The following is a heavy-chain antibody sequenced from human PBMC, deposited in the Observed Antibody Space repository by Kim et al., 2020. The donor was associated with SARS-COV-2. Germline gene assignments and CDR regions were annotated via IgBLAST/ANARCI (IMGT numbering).Heavy chain of an antibody. CDR3: ARERVLRYFDGS. CDR1: GGTFSSYA. Sequence: SVKVSCKASGGTFSSYAISWVRQAPGQGLEWMGRIIPILGIANYAQKFQGRVTITADKSTSTAYMELSSLRSEDTAVYYCARERVLRYFDGSWGQGTLVTVSS. CDR2: IIPILGIA. J-gene: IGHJ5*02. V-gene: IGHV1-69*04. D-gene: IGHD3-9*01.